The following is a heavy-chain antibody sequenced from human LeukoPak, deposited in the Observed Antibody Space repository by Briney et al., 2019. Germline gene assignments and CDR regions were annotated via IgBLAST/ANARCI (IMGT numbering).Heavy chain of an antibody. J-gene: IGHJ6*02. CDR1: GGSFCGYY. D-gene: IGHD2-21*02. CDR3: ARGAYCGGDCPLSYYYGMDV. V-gene: IGHV4-34*01. Sequence: SETLSLTCAVYGGSFCGYYWSWIRQPPGKGLEWIGEINHSGSTNYNPSLKSRVTISVDTSKNQFSLKLSSVTAADTAVYYCARGAYCGGDCPLSYYYGMDVWGQGTTVTVSS. CDR2: INHSGST.